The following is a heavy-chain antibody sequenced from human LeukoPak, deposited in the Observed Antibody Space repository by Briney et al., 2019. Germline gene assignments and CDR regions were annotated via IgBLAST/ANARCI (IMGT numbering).Heavy chain of an antibody. J-gene: IGHJ4*02. V-gene: IGHV4-61*01. CDR3: ASSPVGLADFGFDS. Sequence: SETLSLTCTVSGGSVSSGSYYWSWIRQPPGTGLEWVGRIFYTGSTKYNPSLGSRVTISVDTSKNQFSLQLGSVTAADTAVYYCASSPVGLADFGFDSWGQGTLVTVSS. CDR1: GGSVSSGSYY. CDR2: IFYTGST. D-gene: IGHD4-17*01.